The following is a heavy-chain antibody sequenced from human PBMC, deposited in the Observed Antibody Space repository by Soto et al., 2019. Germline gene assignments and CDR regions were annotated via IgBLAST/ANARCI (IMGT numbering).Heavy chain of an antibody. J-gene: IGHJ3*02. CDR2: ISSSGSTI. CDR1: GFTFSSYE. D-gene: IGHD2-2*02. V-gene: IGHV3-48*03. Sequence: GGSLRLSCAASGFTFSSYEMNWVRQAPGKGLEWVSYISSSGSTIYYADSVKGRFTISRDNAKNSLYLQMNSLRAEDTAVYYCARDRRDADTDAFDIWGQGTRVTVAS. CDR3: ARDRRDADTDAFDI.